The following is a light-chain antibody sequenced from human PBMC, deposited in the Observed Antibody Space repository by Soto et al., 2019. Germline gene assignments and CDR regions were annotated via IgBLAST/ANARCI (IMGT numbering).Light chain of an antibody. V-gene: IGLV2-14*03. CDR1: SSDVGAYDF. J-gene: IGLJ1*01. CDR3: SSYTSSSTRV. Sequence: ALTQPASVSGSPGQSITISCTGTSSDVGAYDFVSWYQQHPDKAPKLMVYEVSNRPSGVSNRFSGSKSVNTASLTISGLQAEDEADYYCSSYTSSSTRVFGTGTKVTVL. CDR2: EVS.